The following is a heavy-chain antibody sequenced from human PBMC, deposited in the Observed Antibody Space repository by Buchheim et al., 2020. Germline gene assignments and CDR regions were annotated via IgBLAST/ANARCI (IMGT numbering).Heavy chain of an antibody. CDR1: GYTLSSYG. V-gene: IGHV1-18*04. CDR3: ARDTRGPIFGVVKGFDY. Sequence: QVQLVQSGREAKKPGASVKVSCKASGYTLSSYGLAWVRQAPGQGPEWMGWSSSHNGSPKYAQKFQGRVTMTTDTSTNTAYMELRSLRSDDTAVYYCARDTRGPIFGVVKGFDYWGQGTL. CDR2: SSSHNGSP. J-gene: IGHJ4*02. D-gene: IGHD3-3*01.